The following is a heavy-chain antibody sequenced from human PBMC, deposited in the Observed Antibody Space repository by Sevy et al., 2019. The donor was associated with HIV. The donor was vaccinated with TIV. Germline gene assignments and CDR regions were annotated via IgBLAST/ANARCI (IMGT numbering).Heavy chain of an antibody. V-gene: IGHV3-7*01. CDR3: ARRYFDL. Sequence: GGSLRLSCVASGFTFDNYWMQWVRQAPGKGLEWVANIRQDGNEIYYANPVKGRFTISRDNAKESLYRQMSNLRVEDTAIYYCARRYFDLWGQGILVTVSS. J-gene: IGHJ4*02. CDR2: IRQDGNEI. CDR1: GFTFDNYW.